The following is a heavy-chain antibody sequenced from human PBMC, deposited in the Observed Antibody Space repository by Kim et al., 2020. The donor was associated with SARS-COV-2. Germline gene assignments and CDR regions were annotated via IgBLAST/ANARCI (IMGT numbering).Heavy chain of an antibody. J-gene: IGHJ3*02. CDR3: ARASPLTIFGVVGAFDI. V-gene: IGHV4-59*01. Sequence: SETLSLTCTVSGGSISSYYWSWIWQPPGKGLEWIGYIYYSGSTNYNPSRKSRVTISVDTSKNQFSLKLSSVTAADTAVYYCARASPLTIFGVVGAFDIWGQRTMVTVSS. CDR2: IYYSGST. D-gene: IGHD3-3*01. CDR1: GGSISSYY.